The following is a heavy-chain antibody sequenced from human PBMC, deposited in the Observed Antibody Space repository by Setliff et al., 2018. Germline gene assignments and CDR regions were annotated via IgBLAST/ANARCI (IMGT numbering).Heavy chain of an antibody. CDR3: ARVSQYSSGWYYYYYGMDV. CDR1: GGSISSSSYY. Sequence: SETLSLTCTVSGGSISSSSYYWGWIRQPPGKGLEWIGSIYYSGSTYYNPSLKSRVTISVDTSKNQFSLKLSSVAAADTAVYYCARVSQYSSGWYYYYYGMDVWRQGTTVTVSS. D-gene: IGHD6-19*01. V-gene: IGHV4-39*07. CDR2: IYYSGST. J-gene: IGHJ6*01.